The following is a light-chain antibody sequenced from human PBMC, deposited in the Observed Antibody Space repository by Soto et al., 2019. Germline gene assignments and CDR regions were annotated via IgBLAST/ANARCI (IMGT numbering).Light chain of an antibody. J-gene: IGKJ4*01. CDR1: QRVSRS. CDR3: QHRGNWPLT. CDR2: DAS. Sequence: EIVLTQSPVTLSLSPGVRATLSCRASQRVSRSLAWYQQKPGQAPRLLVYDASNRATGIPARFSGSGSGTDFTLTISSLEPEDFAVYFCQHRGNWPLTFGGGTKVEIK. V-gene: IGKV3-11*01.